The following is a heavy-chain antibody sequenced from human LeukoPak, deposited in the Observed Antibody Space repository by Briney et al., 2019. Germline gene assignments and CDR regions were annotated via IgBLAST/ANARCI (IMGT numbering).Heavy chain of an antibody. J-gene: IGHJ5*02. D-gene: IGHD6-13*01. Sequence: GGSLRLSCAASRFTFSGSAMHWVRQASGKGLEWVGRIRSKANSYATAYAASVKGRFTISRDDSKNTAYLQMNSPKTEDTAVYYCSPTAAAGPYWFDPWGQGTLVTVSS. CDR2: IRSKANSYAT. CDR1: RFTFSGSA. CDR3: SPTAAAGPYWFDP. V-gene: IGHV3-73*01.